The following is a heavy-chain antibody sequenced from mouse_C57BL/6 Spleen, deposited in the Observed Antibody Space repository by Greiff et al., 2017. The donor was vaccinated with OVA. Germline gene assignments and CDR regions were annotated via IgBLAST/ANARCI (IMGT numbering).Heavy chain of an antibody. CDR1: GYTFTSYW. CDR3: AACYRGFAD. D-gene: IGHD2-12*01. Sequence: QVQLQQPGAELVKPGASMKLSCKASGYTFTSYWMQWVKQRPGQGLEWIGEIDPSDSYTNYNQKFKGKATLTVDTSSSPAYMQLSSLTSEDAAVYYCAACYRGFADWGQGALVTVSA. V-gene: IGHV1-50*01. J-gene: IGHJ3*01. CDR2: IDPSDSYT.